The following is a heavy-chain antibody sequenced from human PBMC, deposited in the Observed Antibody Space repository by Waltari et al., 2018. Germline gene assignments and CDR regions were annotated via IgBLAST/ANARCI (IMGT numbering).Heavy chain of an antibody. CDR2: IYYSGST. Sequence: SLTCTVSGGSISSYYWSWIRQPPGKGLEWIGYIYYSGSTNYNPSLKSRVTISVDTSKNQFSLKLSSVTAADTAVYYCARGVRYFDWLLDYFDYWGQGTLVTVSS. J-gene: IGHJ4*02. V-gene: IGHV4-59*01. CDR1: GGSISSYY. CDR3: ARGVRYFDWLLDYFDY. D-gene: IGHD3-9*01.